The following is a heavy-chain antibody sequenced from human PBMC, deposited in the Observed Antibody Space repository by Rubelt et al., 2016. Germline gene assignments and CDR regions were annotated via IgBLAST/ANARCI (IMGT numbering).Heavy chain of an antibody. Sequence: ESGGGLVQPGGSLRLSCAASGFTFSSYWMSWVRQAPGKGLEWVAVIWFDGSKDYYRDSVKGRFTVSRDDSKNTLYLQMSGLRGEDTAVYYCARDAAIGVFDYWGQGTLVTVSS. J-gene: IGHJ4*02. CDR2: IWFDGSKD. V-gene: IGHV3-33*08. CDR3: ARDAAIGVFDY. CDR1: GFTFSSYW. D-gene: IGHD3-16*01.